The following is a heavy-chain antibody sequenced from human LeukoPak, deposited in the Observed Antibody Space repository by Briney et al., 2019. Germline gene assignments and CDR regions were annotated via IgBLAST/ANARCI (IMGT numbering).Heavy chain of an antibody. Sequence: PGGSLRLSCAASGFIFSSYSMNWVRQAPGKGLEWVSSISSSSSYIYYADSVKGRFTISRDNAKNSLYLQMNSLRAEDTAVYYCARGHEYYYDSSGYSRADYWGQGTLVTVSS. V-gene: IGHV3-21*01. CDR1: GFIFSSYS. CDR3: ARGHEYYYDSSGYSRADY. D-gene: IGHD3-22*01. J-gene: IGHJ4*02. CDR2: ISSSSSYI.